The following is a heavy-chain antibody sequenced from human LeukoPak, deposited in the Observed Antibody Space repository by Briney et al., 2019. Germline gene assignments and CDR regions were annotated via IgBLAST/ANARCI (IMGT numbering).Heavy chain of an antibody. CDR1: GFTFSSSD. Sequence: GGSLRLSCAASGFTFSSSDMQWVRQATGKDLEWVSAIGAAGDTYYPGSVKGRFTISRENAKNSLYLQMNSLRAEDTAVYYCARDTVTLGYCYYYYMDVWGKGTTVTVSS. V-gene: IGHV3-13*01. D-gene: IGHD4-11*01. J-gene: IGHJ6*03. CDR2: IGAAGDT. CDR3: ARDTVTLGYCYYYYMDV.